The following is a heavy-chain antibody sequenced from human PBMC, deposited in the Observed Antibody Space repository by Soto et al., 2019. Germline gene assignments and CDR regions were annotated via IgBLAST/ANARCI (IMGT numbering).Heavy chain of an antibody. J-gene: IGHJ4*02. V-gene: IGHV4-59*08. CDR3: ARLLWLRAYFDY. CDR2: IYYSGST. CDR1: GGSISSYY. Sequence: QVQLQESGPGLVKPSETLSLTCTVSGGSISSYYWSWIRQPPGKGRERIGYIYYSGSTNYNPSLKSRVTISVDTSKNQFSLKLSSVTAADTAVYYWARLLWLRAYFDYWGQGTLVTVSS. D-gene: IGHD3-10*01.